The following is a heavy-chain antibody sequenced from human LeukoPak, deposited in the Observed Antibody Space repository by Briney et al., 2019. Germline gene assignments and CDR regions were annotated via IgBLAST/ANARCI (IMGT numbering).Heavy chain of an antibody. Sequence: GGSLRLSCAPSTFTINIYAMTWVRQAPGKGLEWVSSITVNGRGTSYADSVKGRFTISRDNSKNTLYLQMNSLRAEDMAIYYCAKDPNGDYVGAFDSWDQGTMVTVSS. V-gene: IGHV3-23*01. D-gene: IGHD4-17*01. J-gene: IGHJ3*02. CDR3: AKDPNGDYVGAFDS. CDR2: ITVNGRGT. CDR1: TFTINIYA.